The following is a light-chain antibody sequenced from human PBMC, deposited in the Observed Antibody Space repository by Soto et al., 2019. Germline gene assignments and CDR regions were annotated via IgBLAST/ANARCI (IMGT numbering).Light chain of an antibody. Sequence: DIQMTQSPSSVSASVGDRVTITCRASQAISTWLAWYQQNPGKAPKLLIYSASNLQSGVPSRFSGSGSGTDFTLTISSLQPEDFATYYCHQASSLPRTFGQGTKVEIK. CDR2: SAS. CDR1: QAISTW. CDR3: HQASSLPRT. J-gene: IGKJ1*01. V-gene: IGKV1D-12*01.